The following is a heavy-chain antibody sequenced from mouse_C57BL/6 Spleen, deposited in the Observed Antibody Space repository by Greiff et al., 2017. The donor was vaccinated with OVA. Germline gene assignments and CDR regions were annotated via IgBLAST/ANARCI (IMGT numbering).Heavy chain of an antibody. J-gene: IGHJ2*01. CDR1: GYTFTSYW. Sequence: QVQLKQSGAELAKPGASVKLSCKASGYTFTSYWMHWVKQRPGQGLEWIGYINPSSGYTKYNQKFKDKATLTADKASSTAYMQLSSLTYEDSAVYYCARQVVATSPFDDWGQGTTLTVSS. CDR3: ARQVVATSPFDD. CDR2: INPSSGYT. D-gene: IGHD1-1*01. V-gene: IGHV1-7*01.